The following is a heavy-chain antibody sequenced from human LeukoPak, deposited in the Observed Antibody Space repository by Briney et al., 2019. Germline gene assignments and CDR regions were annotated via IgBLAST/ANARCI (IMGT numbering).Heavy chain of an antibody. CDR3: AISSMIRGVIDY. Sequence: ASVKVSCKASGYTFTGYFMYWVRQAPGQGLEWMGWINPNSGGTNYAQKFQGRVTMTRDTSISTGYMELSRLRSDDTAVYYCAISSMIRGVIDYWGQGTLVTVSS. D-gene: IGHD3-10*01. V-gene: IGHV1-2*02. CDR1: GYTFTGYF. CDR2: INPNSGGT. J-gene: IGHJ4*02.